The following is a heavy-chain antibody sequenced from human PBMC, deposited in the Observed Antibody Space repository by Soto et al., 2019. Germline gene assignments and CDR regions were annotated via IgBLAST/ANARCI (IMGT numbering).Heavy chain of an antibody. CDR2: IYWDDDK. V-gene: IGHV2-5*02. CDR1: GFSLTTSGLG. D-gene: IGHD3-3*01. CDR3: AHRVLRTVFGLVTTTAIYFDF. J-gene: IGHJ4*02. Sequence: QITLNESGPTQVKPRQTLTLTCTFSGFSLTTSGLGVGWIRQSPGKAPEGLALIYWDDDKRYSPSLSSRLTITKDTSKNQVVLTMADLVPADTATYYCAHRVLRTVFGLVTTTAIYFDFWGQGTPVAVSS.